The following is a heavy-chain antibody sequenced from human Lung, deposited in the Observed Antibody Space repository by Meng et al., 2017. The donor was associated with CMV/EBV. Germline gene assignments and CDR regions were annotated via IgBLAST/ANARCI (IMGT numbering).Heavy chain of an antibody. Sequence: QGQLGVSGGGLVKPGGSLSLSCADSGFTFSDYYMSWIRQAPGKGLEWVSYISSSSSYTNYADSVKGRFTISRDNAKNSLYLQMNSLRAEDTAVYYCARAGVGTGSSGVYWGQGTLVTVSS. V-gene: IGHV3-11*06. CDR1: GFTFSDYY. CDR2: ISSSSSYT. CDR3: ARAGVGTGSSGVY. D-gene: IGHD1-26*01. J-gene: IGHJ4*02.